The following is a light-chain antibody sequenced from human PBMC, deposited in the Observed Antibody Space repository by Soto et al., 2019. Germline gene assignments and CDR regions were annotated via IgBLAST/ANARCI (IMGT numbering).Light chain of an antibody. Sequence: DIQMTESPSTLSGSVGDRVTITWRASQTISSRLAWYQQKPGKAPKLLIYKASTLKSGVPSRFSGSGSGRELTISISSMQADDFAAYYCQHYNSYSGACGQGTKVDIE. J-gene: IGKJ1*01. CDR1: QTISSR. CDR3: QHYNSYSGA. CDR2: KAS. V-gene: IGKV1-5*03.